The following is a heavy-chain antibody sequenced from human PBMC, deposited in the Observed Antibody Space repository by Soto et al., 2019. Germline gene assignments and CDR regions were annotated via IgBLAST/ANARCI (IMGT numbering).Heavy chain of an antibody. Sequence: GGSLRLSCAASGFTFSSYSMNWVRQAPGKGLEWVSSISSSSSYIYYADSVKGRFTISRDNAKNSLYLQMNSLRAEDTAVYYCARVASIAGLYYYYGMDVWGQGTTVTVSS. CDR1: GFTFSSYS. J-gene: IGHJ6*02. V-gene: IGHV3-21*01. CDR2: ISSSSSYI. D-gene: IGHD6-6*01. CDR3: ARVASIAGLYYYYGMDV.